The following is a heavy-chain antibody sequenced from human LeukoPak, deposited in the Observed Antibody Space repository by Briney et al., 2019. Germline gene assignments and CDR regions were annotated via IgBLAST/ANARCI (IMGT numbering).Heavy chain of an antibody. Sequence: GGSLRLSCASPGFTFSSYGMRWVRKAPGKVLEWVAFIRYDGSNKYYADSVKGRFTISRDNSKNTLYLQMNSLRAEDTAVYYCARDRYYDSSGYYLKLKYYFDYWGQGTLVTVSS. CDR2: IRYDGSNK. CDR1: GFTFSSYG. J-gene: IGHJ4*02. V-gene: IGHV3-30*02. CDR3: ARDRYYDSSGYYLKLKYYFDY. D-gene: IGHD3-22*01.